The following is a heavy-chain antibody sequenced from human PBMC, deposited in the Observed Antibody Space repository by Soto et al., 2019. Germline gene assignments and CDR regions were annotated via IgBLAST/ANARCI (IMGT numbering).Heavy chain of an antibody. D-gene: IGHD2-2*01. J-gene: IGHJ4*02. V-gene: IGHV4-31*03. CDR2: IYYSGST. CDR3: ARVSCSSTSCYLVDY. Sequence: SETLSLTCTVSGGSISSGGYYWSWIRQHPGKGLEWIGYIYYSGSTYYNPSLKSRVTISVDTSKNQFSLKLSSVTAADTAVYYCARVSCSSTSCYLVDYWGQGTLVTVSS. CDR1: GGSISSGGYY.